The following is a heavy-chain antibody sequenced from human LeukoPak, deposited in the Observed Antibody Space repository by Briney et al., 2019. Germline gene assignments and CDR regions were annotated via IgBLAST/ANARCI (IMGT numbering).Heavy chain of an antibody. D-gene: IGHD2-21*01. CDR2: IKSKSDGGTI. J-gene: IGHJ4*02. Sequence: GGSLRLSCAASGFTFSSTWMNWVRQAPGKGLEWVGRIKSKSDGGTIDYAAPVKGRFTISRDDSKNTLYLQMHSLTTEDTAVYYCITPLPYSAQGGQGTLVTVSS. V-gene: IGHV3-15*07. CDR3: ITPLPYSAQ. CDR1: GFTFSSTW.